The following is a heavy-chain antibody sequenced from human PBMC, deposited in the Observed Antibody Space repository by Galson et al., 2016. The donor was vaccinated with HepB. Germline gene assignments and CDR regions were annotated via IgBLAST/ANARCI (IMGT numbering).Heavy chain of an antibody. D-gene: IGHD4-17*01. J-gene: IGHJ6*04. V-gene: IGHV3-9*01. CDR1: GFNFDEYA. CDR3: AKELTTVTTNFGMDV. CDR2: IGWNSETI. Sequence: SLRLSCAGTGFNFDEYAMFWVRQVPGKGLEWVLGIGWNSETIVYADTVRGRFTVSRDNASAALYLQMHSLRIEDTAVYYCAKELTTVTTNFGMDVWCKGTTVSVTS.